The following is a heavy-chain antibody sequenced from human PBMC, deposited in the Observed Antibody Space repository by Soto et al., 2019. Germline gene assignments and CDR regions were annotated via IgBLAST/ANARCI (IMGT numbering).Heavy chain of an antibody. J-gene: IGHJ5*02. D-gene: IGHD3-10*01. CDR3: ARDWFPRFDP. V-gene: IGHV1-18*01. Sequence: QVHLVQSGPEVKKPGASMKVSCKASGYSFSSYGITWVRQAPGRGLEWMGWINPSTNETNYAQRFRGRVTVTTDTSTTTAYIELRNLKYDDTAVYYCARDWFPRFDPWGPGTLVTVSS. CDR2: INPSTNET. CDR1: GYSFSSYG.